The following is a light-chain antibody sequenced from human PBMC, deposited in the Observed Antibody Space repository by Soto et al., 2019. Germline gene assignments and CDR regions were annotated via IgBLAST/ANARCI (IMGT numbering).Light chain of an antibody. V-gene: IGLV2-11*01. Sequence: QSARTQPRSVSGSPGQSITISCTGTSSDVGGYNYVSWYRQHPGKAPKLMIYDGSKRPSGVPDRFSGSKSGNTASLTISGLQAEDEADYYCCSYAGSYTHYVFGTGTKVTVL. J-gene: IGLJ1*01. CDR3: CSYAGSYTHYV. CDR2: DGS. CDR1: SSDVGGYNY.